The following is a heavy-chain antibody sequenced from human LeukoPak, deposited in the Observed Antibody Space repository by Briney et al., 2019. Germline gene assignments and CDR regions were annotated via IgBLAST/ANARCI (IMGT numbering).Heavy chain of an antibody. J-gene: IGHJ4*02. CDR2: VFHSGST. D-gene: IGHD2-2*01. CDR1: GYSISSGRY. V-gene: IGHV4-38-2*01. Sequence: PSETLSLTCAVSGYSISSGRYWGWIRPPPGKGLELIGSVFHSGSTYYNPSLKSRVTISVDTSKNHFSLNLRSVTAADTAVYYCARSLSTAGIDYWGQGTLVTVSS. CDR3: ARSLSTAGIDY.